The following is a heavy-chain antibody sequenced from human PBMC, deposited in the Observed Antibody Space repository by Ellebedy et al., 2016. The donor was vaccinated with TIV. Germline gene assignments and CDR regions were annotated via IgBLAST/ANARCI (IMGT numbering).Heavy chain of an antibody. CDR3: AATSPNPNWFDP. D-gene: IGHD4-11*01. Sequence: SETLSLXXTVSGGSISSGGYYWSWIRQHPGKGLEWIGYIYYSGSTYYNPSLKSRVTISVDTSKNQFSLKLSSVTAADTAVYYCAATSPNPNWFDPWGQGTLVTVSS. CDR2: IYYSGST. CDR1: GGSISSGGYY. V-gene: IGHV4-31*03. J-gene: IGHJ5*02.